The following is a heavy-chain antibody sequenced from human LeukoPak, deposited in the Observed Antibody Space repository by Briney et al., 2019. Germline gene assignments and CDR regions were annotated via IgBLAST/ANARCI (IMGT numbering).Heavy chain of an antibody. Sequence: GGSLRLSCAAPGFTFSNAYIMWVRQAPGKGLEWVGRIKSQADGGTTDYAAPVKDRFTISRDGSRNTIYLQMNSLKTEDTAVXXXXXXEDDHRGRTGYWGQGTLVTVSS. CDR1: GFTFSNAY. D-gene: IGHD4-23*01. J-gene: IGHJ4*02. V-gene: IGHV3-15*01. CDR2: IKSQADGGTT. CDR3: XXXEDDHRGRTGY.